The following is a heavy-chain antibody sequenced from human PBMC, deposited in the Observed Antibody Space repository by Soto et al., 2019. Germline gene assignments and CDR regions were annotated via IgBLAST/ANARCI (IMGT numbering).Heavy chain of an antibody. CDR1: GASISGYY. CDR3: VCVGTKRLRESIDF. CDR2: IYATGTT. V-gene: IGHV4-4*07. Sequence: SETLSLTCTVSGASISGYYWSWIRKSAGKGLEWIGRIYATGTTDYNPSLKSRVMMSVDTSKKQFSLKLRSVTAADTAVYYCVCVGTKRLRESIDFWGPG. D-gene: IGHD4-17*01. J-gene: IGHJ4*02.